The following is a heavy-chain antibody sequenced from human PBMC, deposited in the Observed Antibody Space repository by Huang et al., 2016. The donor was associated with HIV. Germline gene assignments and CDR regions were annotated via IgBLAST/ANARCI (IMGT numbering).Heavy chain of an antibody. CDR3: ARDLTGTRAAAAGIRGDAFDV. J-gene: IGHJ3*01. V-gene: IGHV1-69*13. D-gene: IGHD6-13*01. CDR2: SIPSFDTV. Sequence: QVQLVQSGAAVKKPGSSVKVSCKASGGTFGSYDISWVRQAPGQGLEWMGGSIPSFDTVNSPHKVQGRGRITADASTSTAYMELTSLRSEDTAVYYCARDLTGTRAAAAGIRGDAFDVWGQGTLVTVSS. CDR1: GGTFGSYD.